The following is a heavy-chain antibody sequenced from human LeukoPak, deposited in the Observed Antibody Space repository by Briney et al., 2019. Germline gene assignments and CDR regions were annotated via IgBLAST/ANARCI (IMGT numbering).Heavy chain of an antibody. CDR1: GCSISSGGYY. CDR2: IYYSGST. Sequence: SQTLSLTCTVSGCSISSGGYYWGWIRQHPGKGLEWIGYIYYSGSTYYNPSLKSRVTISVDTTKNQFSLKLSSVTAADTAVYYCARALGDDSSGYYLDYWGQGTLVTVSS. D-gene: IGHD3-22*01. V-gene: IGHV4-31*03. CDR3: ARALGDDSSGYYLDY. J-gene: IGHJ4*02.